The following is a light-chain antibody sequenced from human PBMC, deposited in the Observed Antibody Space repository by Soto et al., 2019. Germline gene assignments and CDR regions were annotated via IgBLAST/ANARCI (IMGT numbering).Light chain of an antibody. J-gene: IGKJ3*01. CDR3: QQGYSFAFT. CDR1: QDISTW. CDR2: GAS. V-gene: IGKV1-12*01. Sequence: DIQMTQSPSSVSASVGDRVTINCRASQDISTWLAWYQQKPGKAPKLLIYGASNLQSGVPSRFSRSGSGTDFTLTISSRQPEDFATYFCQQGYSFAFTFGPGTKV.